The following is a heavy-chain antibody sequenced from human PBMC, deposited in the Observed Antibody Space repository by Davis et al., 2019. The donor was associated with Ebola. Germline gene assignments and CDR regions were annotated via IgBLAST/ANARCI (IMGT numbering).Heavy chain of an antibody. J-gene: IGHJ4*02. CDR1: GFTFSTQW. V-gene: IGHV3-74*01. CDR2: IKSDGSIT. CDR3: AREALRLGL. Sequence: HTGGSLRLSCAASGFTFSTQWMHWVRQAPGKGLVWVARIKSDGSITHYADSVKGRFTISRDNAKNTLSLQMSSLRAEDTAVYYCAREALRLGLWGQGTLVTVSS. D-gene: IGHD3-9*01.